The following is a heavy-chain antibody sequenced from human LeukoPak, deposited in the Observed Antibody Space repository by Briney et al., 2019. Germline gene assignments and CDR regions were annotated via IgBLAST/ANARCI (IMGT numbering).Heavy chain of an antibody. Sequence: ASVKVSCKASGYTFTSYDINWVRQATGQGLEWMGWMNPNSGNTGYAQKFQGRVTMTRNTSISTAYMELSSLRSEDTAVYYCARRIGYYDYVWGGYYFDYWGQGTLVTVSS. CDR3: ARRIGYYDYVWGGYYFDY. CDR2: MNPNSGNT. CDR1: GYTFTSYD. D-gene: IGHD3-16*01. V-gene: IGHV1-8*01. J-gene: IGHJ4*02.